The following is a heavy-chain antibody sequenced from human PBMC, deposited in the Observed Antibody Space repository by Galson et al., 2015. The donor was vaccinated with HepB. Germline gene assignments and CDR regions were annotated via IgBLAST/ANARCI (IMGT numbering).Heavy chain of an antibody. CDR3: ARDASEWSRDC. Sequence: SLRLSCAASGFTFSPFGMTWVRQAPGKGLEWVSVIGRDLNYIHYADSVKGRFITSRDNAKNTVYLQMNSLRVEDSGVYYCARDASEWSRDCWGQGTLVTVSS. CDR2: IGRDLNYI. V-gene: IGHV3-21*03. CDR1: GFTFSPFG. J-gene: IGHJ4*02. D-gene: IGHD3-3*01.